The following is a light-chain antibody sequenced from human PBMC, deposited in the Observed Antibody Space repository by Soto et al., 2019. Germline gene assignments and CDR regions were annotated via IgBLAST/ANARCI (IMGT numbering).Light chain of an antibody. V-gene: IGLV2-14*03. CDR2: DVT. CDR3: SSYGGSNTRV. CDR1: SSDVGGYNY. J-gene: IGLJ1*01. Sequence: QSALTQPASVSGSPGQSITISCTGTSSDVGGYNYVSWYQQHPGKAPKLMIYDVTNRPSGVSNRFSGSKSGNTASLTISGLQADDEADYYCSSYGGSNTRVFGSGTKVTVL.